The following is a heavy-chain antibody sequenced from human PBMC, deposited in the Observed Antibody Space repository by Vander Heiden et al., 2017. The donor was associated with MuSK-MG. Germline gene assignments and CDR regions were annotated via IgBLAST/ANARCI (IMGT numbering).Heavy chain of an antibody. CDR1: GFTFSNAW. CDR2: IKSKTDGGTT. D-gene: IGHD6-25*01. CDR3: TTGRLI. Sequence: EVQLVESGGGLVKPGGSLSLSCAASGFTFSNAWMSWVRQAPGKGLEWVSRIKSKTDGGTTDYAAPVKGRFTISRDDSKNTLYLQMNSLKTEDTAVYYCTTGRLIWGQGTMVTVSS. J-gene: IGHJ3*02. V-gene: IGHV3-15*01.